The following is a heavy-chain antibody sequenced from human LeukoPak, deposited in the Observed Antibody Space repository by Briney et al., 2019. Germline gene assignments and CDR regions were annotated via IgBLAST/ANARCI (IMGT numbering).Heavy chain of an antibody. CDR1: GFTFSSYA. CDR2: ISGSGDIT. V-gene: IGHV3-23*01. Sequence: GGSLRLSCAASGFTFSSYAMTWVRQAPGKGLEWVSIISGSGDITYYADSMKGRFTISRDNSKNTLYLQMNSLRAEDTAVYYCARDYGDYDNEYFQHRGQGTLVTVSS. D-gene: IGHD4-17*01. CDR3: ARDYGDYDNEYFQH. J-gene: IGHJ1*01.